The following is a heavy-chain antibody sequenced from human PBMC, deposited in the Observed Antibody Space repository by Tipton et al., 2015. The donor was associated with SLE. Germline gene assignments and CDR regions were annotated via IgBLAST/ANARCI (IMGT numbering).Heavy chain of an antibody. Sequence: QSGAEVKKPGASVRVSCKASGSTFTSQSLNWVRQAPGQGLEWMGWINPVTWDPTYAQGVTGRFVFSLDTSVSTAYLQINTLKPEDSAVYYCARVSPPAAYDFWGQGTMVTVSA. CDR2: INPVTWDP. CDR1: GSTFTSQS. CDR3: ARVSPPAAYDF. J-gene: IGHJ3*01. V-gene: IGHV7-4-1*02. D-gene: IGHD2-21*01.